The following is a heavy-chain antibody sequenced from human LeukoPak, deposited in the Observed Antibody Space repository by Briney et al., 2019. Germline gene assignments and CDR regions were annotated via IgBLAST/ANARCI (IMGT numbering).Heavy chain of an antibody. CDR1: GFTFSSYS. V-gene: IGHV3-48*01. D-gene: IGHD3-22*01. CDR3: ARVLHKRNYDSTTYYGY. CDR2: ISSSSTI. J-gene: IGHJ4*02. Sequence: GGSLRLSCAASGFTFSSYSMNWVRQAPGKGLEWVSYISSSSTIYYADSVKGRFTVSRDNAKNSLYLQMNSLRAEDTAVYYCARVLHKRNYDSTTYYGYWGQGTLVTVSS.